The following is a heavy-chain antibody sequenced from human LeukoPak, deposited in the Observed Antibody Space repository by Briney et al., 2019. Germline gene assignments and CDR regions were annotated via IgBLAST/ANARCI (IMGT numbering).Heavy chain of an antibody. V-gene: IGHV1-2*02. Sequence: ASVKVSCTASGYTLTDYHMIWVRQAPGQGLEWMAWMKPNSGGINYAQEFQGRVTVSRDTSIGTAYMELSSLRSDDTAIYYCARDPVDGYSHYDYWGQGTLVTVSS. CDR3: ARDPVDGYSHYDY. D-gene: IGHD5-18*01. CDR2: MKPNSGGI. CDR1: GYTLTDYH. J-gene: IGHJ4*02.